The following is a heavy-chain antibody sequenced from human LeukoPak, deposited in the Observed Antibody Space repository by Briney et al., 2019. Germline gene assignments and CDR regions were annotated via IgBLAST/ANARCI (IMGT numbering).Heavy chain of an antibody. CDR2: IRSSGSI. J-gene: IGHJ4*02. D-gene: IGHD5-24*01. Sequence: SETLSLTCSVSGDSISGYYWNWIRQSPEKGLEWIAYIRSSGSINYNPSLRSRATISLDTSKNQFSLRLTSVTAADTAVYCARMATIRGDGYHFDFWGQGTLVTVSS. V-gene: IGHV4-59*01. CDR3: ARMATIRGDGYHFDF. CDR1: GDSISGYY.